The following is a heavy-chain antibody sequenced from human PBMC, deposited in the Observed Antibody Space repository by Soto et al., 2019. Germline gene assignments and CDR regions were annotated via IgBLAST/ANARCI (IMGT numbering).Heavy chain of an antibody. Sequence: GASVKVSCKASGYTFTSYGISWVRQAPGQGLEWMGWISAYNGNTNYAQKLQGRVTMTTDTSTSTAYMELRSLRSDDPAVYYCARAPGEVGPAAIRCWFDSWGKGSLVTVAS. CDR2: ISAYNGNT. CDR3: ARAPGEVGPAAIRCWFDS. D-gene: IGHD2-2*01. V-gene: IGHV1-18*01. CDR1: GYTFTSYG. J-gene: IGHJ5*01.